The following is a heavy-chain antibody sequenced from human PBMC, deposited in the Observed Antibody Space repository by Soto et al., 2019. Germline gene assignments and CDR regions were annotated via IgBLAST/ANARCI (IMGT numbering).Heavy chain of an antibody. CDR2: IDLDIGDT. Sequence: XSVKVSCKASGHSFTGHHMHWVRQAPGQGLEWMGLIDLDIGDTKYAQKFQGRVTSTSDTSITTAYMELRGLRSDDTAVYYCALEPTGTAGFDYWGQGTLVTVSS. V-gene: IGHV1-2*02. D-gene: IGHD2-21*02. CDR3: ALEPTGTAGFDY. CDR1: GHSFTGHH. J-gene: IGHJ4*02.